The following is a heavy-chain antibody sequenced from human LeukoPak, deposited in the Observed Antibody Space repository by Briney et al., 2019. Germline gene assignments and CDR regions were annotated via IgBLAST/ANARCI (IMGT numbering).Heavy chain of an antibody. J-gene: IGHJ4*02. Sequence: GGSLRLSCAASGFSFVNHWMSWVRQAPGKGLEWVSIISGGADITYYADSVKGRFTISRDNSKNTLFLQMNSVRAEDTAIYYCAKRKYYESGPFDFWGQGTLVTVSS. CDR1: GFSFVNHW. V-gene: IGHV3-23*01. CDR3: AKRKYYESGPFDF. CDR2: ISGGADIT. D-gene: IGHD3-10*01.